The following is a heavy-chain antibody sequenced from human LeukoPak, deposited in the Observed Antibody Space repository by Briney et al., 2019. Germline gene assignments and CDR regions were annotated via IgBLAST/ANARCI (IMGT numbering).Heavy chain of an antibody. V-gene: IGHV1-69*13. CDR1: GGTFSSYA. Sequence: SVKVSCKASGGTFSSYAISWVRQAPGQGLEWMGGIIPIFGTANYAQKFQGRVTITADEHTSTAYMELSSLRSEDTAVYYCASGEGPIFGVVVYYFDYWGQGTLVTVSS. J-gene: IGHJ4*02. D-gene: IGHD3-3*01. CDR3: ASGEGPIFGVVVYYFDY. CDR2: IIPIFGTA.